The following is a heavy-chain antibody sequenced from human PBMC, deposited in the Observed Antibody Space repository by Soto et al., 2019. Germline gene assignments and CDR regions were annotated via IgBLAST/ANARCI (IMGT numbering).Heavy chain of an antibody. CDR2: IYSGGST. Sequence: AWETLSLTCTVSGGFVNSDTHSWSWIRQTPGKRLEWIGFIYSGGSTKNPSLRSRVTMSVDTSKNQFSLKLRSVIVADTAVYHCARFVRSCSATTCSTRADVWGQGITVTVS. CDR3: ARFVRSCSATTCSTRADV. D-gene: IGHD2-2*01. V-gene: IGHV4-61*01. J-gene: IGHJ6*02. CDR1: GGFVNSDTHS.